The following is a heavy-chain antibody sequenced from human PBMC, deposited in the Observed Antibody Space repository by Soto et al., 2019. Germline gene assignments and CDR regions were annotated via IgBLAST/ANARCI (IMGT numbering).Heavy chain of an antibody. Sequence: GASVKVSCKASGRMFSSYAISWVRQAPGQGLEWMGGIIPIFGTSNYAQKFQGRVTITADKSTTTAYMELSSLRSEDTAVYYCATRDGYYFDYWGQGTLVTV. D-gene: IGHD3-10*01. J-gene: IGHJ4*02. CDR2: IIPIFGTS. CDR3: ATRDGYYFDY. V-gene: IGHV1-69*06. CDR1: GRMFSSYA.